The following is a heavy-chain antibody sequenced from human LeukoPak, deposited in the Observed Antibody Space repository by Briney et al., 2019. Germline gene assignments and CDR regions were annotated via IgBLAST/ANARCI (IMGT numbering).Heavy chain of an antibody. V-gene: IGHV3-7*01. J-gene: IGHJ4*02. Sequence: PGGPLRLSCAASGFTYSSYYMSWVRQAPGKGLEWVANIKQDGDEKLYVDSVKGRFNISRDNTKSSLYLEMSSLRAEDTAAYYCARDPRGSEYSHFDSWGQGTQVTVSS. CDR1: GFTYSSYY. CDR3: ARDPRGSEYSHFDS. CDR2: IKQDGDEK. D-gene: IGHD3-10*01.